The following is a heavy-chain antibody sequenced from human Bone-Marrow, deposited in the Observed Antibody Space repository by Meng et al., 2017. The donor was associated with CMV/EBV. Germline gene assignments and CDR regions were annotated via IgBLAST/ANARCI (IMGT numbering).Heavy chain of an antibody. J-gene: IGHJ4*02. CDR1: GYTFTSYG. CDR3: ARAADYCSSTSCYRGGDY. D-gene: IGHD2-2*02. Sequence: ASVKVSCKASGYTFTSYGISWVRQATGQGLEWMGWMNPNSGNTDYAQKFQGRVTITRNTSISTAYMELSSLRSEDTAVYYCARAADYCSSTSCYRGGDYWGQGTRVTGSS. V-gene: IGHV1-8*03. CDR2: MNPNSGNT.